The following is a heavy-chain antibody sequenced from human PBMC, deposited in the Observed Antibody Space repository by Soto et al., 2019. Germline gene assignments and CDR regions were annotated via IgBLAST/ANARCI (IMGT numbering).Heavy chain of an antibody. J-gene: IGHJ4*02. D-gene: IGHD3-9*01. CDR2: ISGSGGST. CDR3: ATNIPNYDILTGYYIDY. CDR1: GFTFSSYA. Sequence: PGGSLRLSCAASGFTFSSYAMSWVRQAPGKGLEWVSAISGSGGSTYYADSVKGRFTISRDNSKNTLYLQMNSLRAEDTAVYYCATNIPNYDILTGYYIDYWGQGTLVTVSS. V-gene: IGHV3-23*01.